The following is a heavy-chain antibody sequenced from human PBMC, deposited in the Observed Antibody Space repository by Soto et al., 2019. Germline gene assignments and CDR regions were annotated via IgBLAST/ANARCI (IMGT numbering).Heavy chain of an antibody. CDR2: IYYSGST. Sequence: SETLSLTCTVSGGSISSSSYYWGWIRQPPGKGLEWIGSIYYSGSTYYNPSLKSRVTISVDTSKNQFSLKLSSVTAADTAVYYCARAVDTAMVVTWGQGTLVTVSS. D-gene: IGHD5-18*01. CDR1: GGSISSSSYY. V-gene: IGHV4-39*01. J-gene: IGHJ4*02. CDR3: ARAVDTAMVVT.